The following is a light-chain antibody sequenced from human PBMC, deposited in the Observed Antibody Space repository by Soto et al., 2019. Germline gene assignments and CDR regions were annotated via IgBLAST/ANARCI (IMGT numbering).Light chain of an antibody. CDR2: DVS. V-gene: IGLV2-14*01. J-gene: IGLJ1*01. CDR1: SSDVGGYNY. CDR3: SSYATSTPYV. Sequence: QSVLTQPASVSGSPGQSITISCTGTSSDVGGYNYVSWYQQHPGKAPKLMIYDVSNRPSGVSNRFSGSKSGNTASLTISGLQAEDEADYYCSSYATSTPYVFGPGTKSPS.